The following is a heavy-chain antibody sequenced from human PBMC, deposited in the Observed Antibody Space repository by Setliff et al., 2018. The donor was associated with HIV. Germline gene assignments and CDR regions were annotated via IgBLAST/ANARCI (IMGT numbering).Heavy chain of an antibody. CDR3: AKGDSFVYSYVYPDY. CDR2: ITSNLRYI. Sequence: GGSLRLSCVTSGFSFSRYTMMWVRQAPGRGLEWVSSITSNLRYIYADSVKGRFTISRDNTRNSLYLQMNSLRAEDTALYYCAKGDSFVYSYVYPDYWGQGTLVTVSS. D-gene: IGHD3-22*01. V-gene: IGHV3-21*01. J-gene: IGHJ4*02. CDR1: GFSFSRYT.